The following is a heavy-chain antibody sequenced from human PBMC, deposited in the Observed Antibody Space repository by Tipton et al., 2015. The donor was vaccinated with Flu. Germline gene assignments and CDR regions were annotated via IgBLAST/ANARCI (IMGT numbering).Heavy chain of an antibody. Sequence: TLSLTCAVYGGSFSGYYWSWIRQPPGKGLEWIGEINHSGSTNYNPSLKSRVTISVDTSKNQFSLKLSSVTAADTAVYYRARRGGYFIPDDYWGQGTLVTVSS. CDR2: INHSGST. J-gene: IGHJ4*02. D-gene: IGHD3-22*01. V-gene: IGHV4-34*01. CDR3: ARRGGYFIPDDY. CDR1: GGSFSGYY.